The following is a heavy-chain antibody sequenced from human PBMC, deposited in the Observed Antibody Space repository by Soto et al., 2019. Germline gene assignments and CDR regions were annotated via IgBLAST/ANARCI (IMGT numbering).Heavy chain of an antibody. CDR3: ARGNLTFGELLPRYYFDY. J-gene: IGHJ4*02. D-gene: IGHD3-10*01. CDR1: GGSFSGYY. V-gene: IGHV4-34*01. CDR2: INHSGST. Sequence: SETLCLTCAVYGGSFSGYYWSWIRQPPGKGLEWIGEINHSGSTNYNPSLKSRVTISVDTSKNQFSLKLSSVTAADTAVYYCARGNLTFGELLPRYYFDYWGQEILVTVS.